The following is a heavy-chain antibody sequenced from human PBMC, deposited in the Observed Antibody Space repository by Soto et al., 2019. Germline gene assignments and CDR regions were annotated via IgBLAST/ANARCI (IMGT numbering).Heavy chain of an antibody. CDR2: IYYSGST. J-gene: IGHJ6*02. CDR3: ARDPSMDV. CDR1: GGSVSSGSYY. V-gene: IGHV4-61*01. Sequence: SETLSLTCTVSGGSVSSGSYYWSWIRQPPGKGLEWIGYIYYSGSTNYNPSLKSRVTISVDTSKNQFSLKLSSVTAADTAVYYCARDPSMDVWGQGTTVTVSS.